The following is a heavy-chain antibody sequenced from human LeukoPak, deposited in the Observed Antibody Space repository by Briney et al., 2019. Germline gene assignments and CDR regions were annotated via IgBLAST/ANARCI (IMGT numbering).Heavy chain of an antibody. CDR3: AKAPFYGDYPAY. V-gene: IGHV3-30*18. Sequence: GGSLRLSCAASGFTFSSYGMHWVRQAPGKGLEWVAVISYDGSNKYYADSVKGRFTISRDNSKNTLYLQMNSRRAEATAVYYCAKAPFYGDYPAYWGQGTLVTVSS. J-gene: IGHJ4*02. CDR1: GFTFSSYG. CDR2: ISYDGSNK. D-gene: IGHD4-17*01.